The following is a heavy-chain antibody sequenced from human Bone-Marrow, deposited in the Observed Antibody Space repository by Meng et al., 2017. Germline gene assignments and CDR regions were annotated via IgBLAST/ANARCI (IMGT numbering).Heavy chain of an antibody. CDR3: ARGSQRNDYYDSSGYFVDP. D-gene: IGHD3-22*01. CDR1: GGSISSYY. V-gene: IGHV4-4*07. J-gene: IGHJ5*02. Sequence: GSLRLSCTVSGGSISSYYWSWIRQPAGKGLEWIGRIYTSGSTNYNPSLKSRVTMSVDTSKNQFSLKLSSVTAADTAVYYCARGSQRNDYYDSSGYFVDPWGQGTLVTVSS. CDR2: IYTSGST.